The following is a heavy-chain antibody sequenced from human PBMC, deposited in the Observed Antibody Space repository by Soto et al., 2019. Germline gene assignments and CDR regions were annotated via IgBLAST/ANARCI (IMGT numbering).Heavy chain of an antibody. CDR2: GDYTGNTNF. CDR1: CGSISNYY. J-gene: IGHJ5*02. D-gene: IGHD3-10*01. V-gene: IGHV4-59*12. Sequence: QVQLQESGPGLVKPSETLSLTCILYCGSISNYYWSWIRPSPGKGLEWIGYGDYTGNTNFNYIPFLESRVTTSVDTYNNRFALDLRSVPAELTAIYYCSGLLYHVSYLEPWGQGTPVTGSS. CDR3: SGLLYHVSYLEP.